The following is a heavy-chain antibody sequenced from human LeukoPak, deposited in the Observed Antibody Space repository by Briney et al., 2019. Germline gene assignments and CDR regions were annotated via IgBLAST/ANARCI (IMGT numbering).Heavy chain of an antibody. CDR3: VKGLLAPFAKQAFDN. V-gene: IGHV3-23*01. Sequence: GGSLRLSCAASGFTFSSYAMNWVRQAPGKGLQWVSVISTTSLNTYYADSVKGRFTISRDNSKNTLYLQMNSLRAEDTAVYYCVKGLLAPFAKQAFDNWGQGSLVTVSS. D-gene: IGHD3-3*02. J-gene: IGHJ4*02. CDR2: ISTTSLNT. CDR1: GFTFSSYA.